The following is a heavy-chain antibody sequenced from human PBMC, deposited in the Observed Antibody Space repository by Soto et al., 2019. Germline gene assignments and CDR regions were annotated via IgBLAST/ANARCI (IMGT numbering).Heavy chain of an antibody. CDR2: IYYSGST. CDR1: GGPISSYY. J-gene: IGHJ4*02. CDR3: ARGTVTLGY. V-gene: IGHV4-59*01. Sequence: PSETLSLTCTVSGGPISSYYWSWIRQPPGKGLEWIGYIYYSGSTNYNPSLKSRVTISVDTSKNQFSLKLSSVTAADTAVYYCARGTVTLGYWGQGTLVTVSS. D-gene: IGHD4-17*01.